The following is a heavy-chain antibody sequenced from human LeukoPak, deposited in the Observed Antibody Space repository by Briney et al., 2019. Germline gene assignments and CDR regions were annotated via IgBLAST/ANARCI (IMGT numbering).Heavy chain of an antibody. CDR3: ARQSSWYWFDP. D-gene: IGHD6-13*01. J-gene: IGHJ5*02. Sequence: SETLSLTCTVSGGSISSSSYYWSWIRQPPGKVLEWIGYIYYSGSTNYNPSLKSRVTISVDTSKNQFSLKLSSVTAADTAVYYCARQSSWYWFDPWGQGTLVTVSS. V-gene: IGHV4-61*01. CDR1: GGSISSSSYY. CDR2: IYYSGST.